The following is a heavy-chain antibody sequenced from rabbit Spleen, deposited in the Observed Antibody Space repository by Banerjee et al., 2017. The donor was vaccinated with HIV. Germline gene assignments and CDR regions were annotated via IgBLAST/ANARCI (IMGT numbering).Heavy chain of an antibody. V-gene: IGHV1S45*01. CDR3: ARETVYSDYYVNGMDV. CDR2: IDGGSSGST. J-gene: IGHJ6*01. Sequence: EESGGDLVKPEGSLTLTCTASGFSFSSSYWICWVRQAPGKGLEWIACIDGGSSGSTHYASWAKGRFTISKTSSTTVTLQMTSLTAADTATYFCARETVYSDYYVNGMDVWGPGTLVTVS. CDR1: GFSFSSSYW. D-gene: IGHD1-1*01.